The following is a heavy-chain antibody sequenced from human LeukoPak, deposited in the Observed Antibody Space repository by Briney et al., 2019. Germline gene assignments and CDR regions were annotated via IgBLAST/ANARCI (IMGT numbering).Heavy chain of an antibody. J-gene: IGHJ4*02. D-gene: IGHD3-10*01. CDR1: GFTFSSYA. CDR3: AKVVTMVRGVILDD. CDR2: ISGSGGST. V-gene: IGHV3-23*01. Sequence: GGSLRLSCAASGFTFSSYAMSWVRQAPGKGLEWVSAISGSGGSTYYADSVKGRFTISRDNSKNTLYLQMNSLRAEDTAVYYCAKVVTMVRGVILDDWGQGTLVTVSS.